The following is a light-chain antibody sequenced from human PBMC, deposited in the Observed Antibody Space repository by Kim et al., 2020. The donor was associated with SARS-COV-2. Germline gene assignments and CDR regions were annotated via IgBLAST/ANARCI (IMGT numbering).Light chain of an antibody. V-gene: IGKV3-20*01. CDR1: QNINSNS. CDR2: GAS. CDR3: QLYGRSPSMYT. J-gene: IGKJ2*01. Sequence: PGDRATLSCRASQNINSNSLAWYQQKPGQAPRLLISGASSRATAIPDRFSGSGSGTDFTLTISRLEPEDFAVYYCQLYGRSPSMYTFGQGTKLE.